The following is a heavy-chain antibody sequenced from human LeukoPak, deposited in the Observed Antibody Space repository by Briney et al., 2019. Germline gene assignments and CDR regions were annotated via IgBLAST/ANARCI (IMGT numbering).Heavy chain of an antibody. J-gene: IGHJ5*02. CDR2: ISYDGSNK. CDR1: GFTFSSYG. D-gene: IGHD3-10*01. V-gene: IGHV3-30*03. Sequence: TGGSLRLSCAASGFTFSSYGMHWVRQAPGKGLEWVAVISYDGSNKYYADSVKGRFTISRDNSKNTLYLQMNSLRAEDTAVYYCAREGRYYDSGSYGFDPWGQGTLVTVSS. CDR3: AREGRYYDSGSYGFDP.